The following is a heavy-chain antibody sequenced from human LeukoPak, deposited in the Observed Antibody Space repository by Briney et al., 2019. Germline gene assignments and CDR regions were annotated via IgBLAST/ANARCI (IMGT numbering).Heavy chain of an antibody. CDR1: GFTFRTYS. CDR2: ISWASGSI. Sequence: GGSLRLSCAASGFTFRTYSMNWVRQAPGKGLEWVSGISWASGSIGYADSVKGRFTISRDNAKNSLYLQMNSLRAEDMALYYCAKASSRSFSSGYYGNAFDIWGQGTMVTVSS. V-gene: IGHV3-9*03. J-gene: IGHJ3*02. CDR3: AKASSRSFSSGYYGNAFDI. D-gene: IGHD6-19*01.